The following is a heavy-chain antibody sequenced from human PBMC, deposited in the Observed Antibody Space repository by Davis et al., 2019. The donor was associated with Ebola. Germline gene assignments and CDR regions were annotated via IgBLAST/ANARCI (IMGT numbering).Heavy chain of an antibody. CDR3: AREPFYCSSTSCYGSWFDP. V-gene: IGHV3-48*04. Sequence: GESLKISCAASGFTFSSYSMNWVRQAPGKGLEWVSYISSSSSTIYYADSVKGRFTISRDNAKNSLYLQMNSLRAEDTAVYYCAREPFYCSSTSCYGSWFDPWGQGTLVTVSS. CDR2: ISSSSSTI. CDR1: GFTFSSYS. J-gene: IGHJ5*02. D-gene: IGHD2-2*01.